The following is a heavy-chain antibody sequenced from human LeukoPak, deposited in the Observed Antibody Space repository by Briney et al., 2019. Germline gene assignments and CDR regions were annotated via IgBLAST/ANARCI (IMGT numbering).Heavy chain of an antibody. D-gene: IGHD3-3*01. CDR1: GYSFTTYW. V-gene: IGHV5-51*01. Sequence: GESLKISCKGSGYSFTTYWIGWVRQMPGKGLEWMGIIYPGDSDTRYSPSFQGQVTISADKSISTAYLQWSSLKASDTAMYYCARRATIFGVDGYYMDVWGKGTTVTVSS. CDR3: ARRATIFGVDGYYMDV. J-gene: IGHJ6*03. CDR2: IYPGDSDT.